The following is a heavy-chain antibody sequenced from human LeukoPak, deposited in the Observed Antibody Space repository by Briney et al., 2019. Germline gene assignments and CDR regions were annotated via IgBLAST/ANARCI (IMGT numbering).Heavy chain of an antibody. D-gene: IGHD6-6*01. CDR2: IYYSGST. CDR3: ARDGGIAARYRNWYFDL. J-gene: IGHJ2*01. Sequence: SETLSLTCTVSGGSISSSSYYWGWIRQPPGKGLEWIGSIYYSGSTYYNPSLKSRVTISVDTSKNQFSLKLSSVTAADTAVYYCARDGGIAARYRNWYFDLWGRGTLVTVSS. V-gene: IGHV4-39*02. CDR1: GGSISSSSYY.